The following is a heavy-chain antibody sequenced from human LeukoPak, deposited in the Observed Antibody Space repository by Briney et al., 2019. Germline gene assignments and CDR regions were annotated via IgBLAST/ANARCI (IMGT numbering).Heavy chain of an antibody. V-gene: IGHV4-59*12. D-gene: IGHD3-3*01. Sequence: KPSETLSLTCTVSGGSISSYYWSWIRQPPGKGLEWIGYIHYSGSTNYNPSLKSRLTISVDTSKNQFSLKLSSVTAADTAVYYCARGGVVAIYYYYYMDVWGKGTTVTVSS. J-gene: IGHJ6*03. CDR2: IHYSGST. CDR1: GGSISSYY. CDR3: ARGGVVAIYYYYYMDV.